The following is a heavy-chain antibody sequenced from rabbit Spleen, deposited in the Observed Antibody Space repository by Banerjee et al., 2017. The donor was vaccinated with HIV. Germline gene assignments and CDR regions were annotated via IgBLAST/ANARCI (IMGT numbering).Heavy chain of an antibody. J-gene: IGHJ6*01. V-gene: IGHV1S40*01. CDR2: IYAGSSGNT. D-gene: IGHD8-1*01. Sequence: QSMEESGGGLVKPGASLTLTCKASGFSFNSGYDMCWVSQAPGKGLEWIACIYAGSSGNTYSATWAKGRFTISKTSSTTVTLQMTSLTAADTATYFCARDTGTSFSTYGMDLWGQGTLVTVS. CDR3: ARDTGTSFSTYGMDL. CDR1: GFSFNSGYD.